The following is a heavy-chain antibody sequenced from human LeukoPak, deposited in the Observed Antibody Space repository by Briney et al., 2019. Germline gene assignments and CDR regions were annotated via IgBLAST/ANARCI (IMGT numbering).Heavy chain of an antibody. V-gene: IGHV3-23*01. CDR1: GFTFSSYA. J-gene: IGHJ4*02. Sequence: GSLRLSCTASGFTFSSYAMSWVRQAPGKGLERVSAISGSGGSTYYADSVKGRFTISRDNSKNTLYLQMNSLRAEDTAVYYCAKELAVAGTLYYFDYWGQGTLVTVSS. CDR2: ISGSGGST. D-gene: IGHD6-19*01. CDR3: AKELAVAGTLYYFDY.